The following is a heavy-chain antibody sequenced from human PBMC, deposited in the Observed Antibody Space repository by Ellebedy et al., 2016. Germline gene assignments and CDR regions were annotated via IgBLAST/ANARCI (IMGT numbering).Heavy chain of an antibody. Sequence: GESLKISCAASGFTFSSYAMSWVRQAPGKGLEWVSAISGSGGSTYYADSVKGRFTISRDNSKNTLYLQMNSLRAEDTAVYYCARDPGYDFWSGYYYFDYWGQGTLVTVSS. V-gene: IGHV3-23*01. CDR3: ARDPGYDFWSGYYYFDY. CDR2: ISGSGGST. CDR1: GFTFSSYA. D-gene: IGHD3-3*01. J-gene: IGHJ4*02.